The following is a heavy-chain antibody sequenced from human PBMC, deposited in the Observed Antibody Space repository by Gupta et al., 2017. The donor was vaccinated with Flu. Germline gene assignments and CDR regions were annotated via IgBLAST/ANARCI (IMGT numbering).Heavy chain of an antibody. CDR3: ARDSNSGWNFDY. CDR2: INPNSGDT. D-gene: IGHD6-19*01. V-gene: IGHV1-2*02. Sequence: QVQLVQSGAEVKKPGASVKVSCKASGYTFTGYYLHWVRQAPGQGLEWMGWINPNSGDTKYAQKFQGRVTMNRDTSITTAYMELSRLKSDDTAVYFCARDSNSGWNFDYWGQGTLVTVSS. CDR1: GYTFTGYY. J-gene: IGHJ4*02.